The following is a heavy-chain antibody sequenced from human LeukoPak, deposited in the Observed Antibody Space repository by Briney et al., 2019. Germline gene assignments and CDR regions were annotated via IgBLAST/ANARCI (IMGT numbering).Heavy chain of an antibody. Sequence: GGSLRLSCAASGFTFSSYGMHWVRQAPGKGLEWVAVIWYDGSNKYYADSVKGRFTISRDNSKNTLYLQMNSLRAEDTAVYYCVRSDNWNYLFDYWGQGTLVTVSS. CDR1: GFTFSSYG. V-gene: IGHV3-33*01. J-gene: IGHJ4*02. CDR3: VRSDNWNYLFDY. CDR2: IWYDGSNK. D-gene: IGHD1-7*01.